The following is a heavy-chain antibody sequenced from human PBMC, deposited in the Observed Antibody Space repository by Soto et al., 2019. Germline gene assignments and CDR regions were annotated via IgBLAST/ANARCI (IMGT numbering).Heavy chain of an antibody. Sequence: QVQLVQSGAEVKKPGASVKVSCKASGYTFTGYYMHWVRQAPGQGLEWMGWINPNSGGTNYAQKFPGWVTMTRATSISTAYLEPSRLRSDVTAVDYCARVSSIAAAGKCSYGMDVWGQGTTVTVSS. D-gene: IGHD6-13*01. CDR2: INPNSGGT. J-gene: IGHJ6*02. CDR1: GYTFTGYY. V-gene: IGHV1-2*04. CDR3: ARVSSIAAAGKCSYGMDV.